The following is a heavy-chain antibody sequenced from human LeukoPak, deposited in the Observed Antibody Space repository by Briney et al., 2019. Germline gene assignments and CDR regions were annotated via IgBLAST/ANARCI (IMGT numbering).Heavy chain of an antibody. V-gene: IGHV4-39*01. CDR3: ARHTESAALVP. J-gene: IGHJ5*02. D-gene: IGHD2-2*01. Sequence: SETLSLTCTVSGGSISTSSYYWGWIRQPPGKGLEWIGSIYYSGSTYYNPSLKSRVTISVDTSKNQFSLKLSSVTAADTAVYYRARHTESAALVPWGQGTLVTVSS. CDR2: IYYSGST. CDR1: GGSISTSSYY.